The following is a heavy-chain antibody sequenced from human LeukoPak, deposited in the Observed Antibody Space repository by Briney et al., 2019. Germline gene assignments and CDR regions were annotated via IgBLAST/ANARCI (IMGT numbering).Heavy chain of an antibody. CDR2: ISSSSSTI. CDR3: ARVGYYYDSSGYYFWRGLDY. Sequence: GGSLRLSCAASKFTFSSYSMNWVRQAPGKGLEWVSYISSSSSTIYYADSVKGRFTISRDNAKNSLYLQMNSLRAEDTAVYYCARVGYYYDSSGYYFWRGLDYWGQGTLVTVSS. J-gene: IGHJ4*02. D-gene: IGHD3-22*01. V-gene: IGHV3-48*01. CDR1: KFTFSSYS.